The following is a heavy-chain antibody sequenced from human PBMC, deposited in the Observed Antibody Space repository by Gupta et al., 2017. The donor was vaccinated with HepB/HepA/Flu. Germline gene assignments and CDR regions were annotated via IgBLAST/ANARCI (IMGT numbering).Heavy chain of an antibody. Sequence: QVQLQESGPGLVKPSETLSLTCTVSGDSINSSYWSWIRQPPGKGLEWIGYIYFSGITNYNPSLKSRVTISIDTSKNQFSLRLSSVTSADTAVYYCTRNNWGSNWFDPWGQGTLVTVSS. CDR2: IYFSGIT. CDR3: TRNNWGSNWFDP. J-gene: IGHJ5*02. D-gene: IGHD7-27*01. V-gene: IGHV4-59*01. CDR1: GDSINSSY.